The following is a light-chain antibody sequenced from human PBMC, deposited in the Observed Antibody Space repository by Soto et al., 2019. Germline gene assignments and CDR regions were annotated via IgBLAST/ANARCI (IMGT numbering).Light chain of an antibody. Sequence: QAVVTQPPSVSGAPGQRVTISCTGSSSNIGAGYDVHWYQQLPGTAPKLLIYGNSNRPSGVPDRFSGSKSGTSASLAITGLQAEDEAEYYCQSYDSSLSGIYVFGIGTQLIVL. CDR1: SSNIGAGYD. V-gene: IGLV1-40*01. J-gene: IGLJ7*01. CDR2: GNS. CDR3: QSYDSSLSGIYV.